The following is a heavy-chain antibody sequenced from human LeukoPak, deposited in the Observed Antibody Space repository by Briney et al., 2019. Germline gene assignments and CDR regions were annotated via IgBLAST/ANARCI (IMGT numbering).Heavy chain of an antibody. J-gene: IGHJ5*02. V-gene: IGHV4-39*07. CDR1: GGSIISDDFY. D-gene: IGHD6-13*01. CDR3: ARVTRTYSSSWYWFDP. CDR2: IFYSGNT. Sequence: SETLSLTCTVSGGSIISDDFYWGWIRQPPGKGLEWIGSIFYSGNTYYNSSLKSRVTISVDKSKNQFSLKLSSVTAADRAVYYYARVTRTYSSSWYWFDPWGQGTLVTVSS.